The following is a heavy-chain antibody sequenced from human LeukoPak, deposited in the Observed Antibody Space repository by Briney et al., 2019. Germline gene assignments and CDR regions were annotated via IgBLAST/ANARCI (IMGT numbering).Heavy chain of an antibody. CDR3: AREGYSSSNNWFDP. CDR2: IYYSGST. V-gene: IGHV4-31*03. D-gene: IGHD6-6*01. Sequence: SQTLSLTCTVSGGSISSGGYYWSWIRQHPGKGLEWIGYIYYSGSTYYNPSLKSRVTISVDTSKNQFSLKLSSVTAADTAVYYCAREGYSSSNNWFDPWGQGTLVTVSS. CDR1: GGSISSGGYY. J-gene: IGHJ5*02.